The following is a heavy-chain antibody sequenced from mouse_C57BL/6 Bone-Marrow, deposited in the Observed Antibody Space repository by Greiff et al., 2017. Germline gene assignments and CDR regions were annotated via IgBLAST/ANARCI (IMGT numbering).Heavy chain of an antibody. J-gene: IGHJ4*01. CDR1: GYTFTSYW. CDR2: IYPGNSDT. Sequence: EVQLQESGTVLARPGASVKMSCKTSGYTFTSYWMHWVKQRPGQGLEWIGAIYPGNSDTSYNQKFKGKAKLTAVTSSSTAYMELSSMTNEDSAVYYCTSWAPYYGSSFPYYAMDDWGQVTTVTGFS. V-gene: IGHV1-5*01. D-gene: IGHD1-1*01. CDR3: TSWAPYYGSSFPYYAMDD.